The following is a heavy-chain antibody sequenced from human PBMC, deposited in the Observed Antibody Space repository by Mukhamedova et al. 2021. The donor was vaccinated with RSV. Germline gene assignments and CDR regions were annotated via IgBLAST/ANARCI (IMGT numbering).Heavy chain of an antibody. Sequence: EWVSAISGSGGSTYYADSVKGRFTISRDNSKNTLYLQMNSLRAEDTAVYYCAKESPLDYWRQGTLLTVS. V-gene: IGHV3-23*01. CDR3: AKESPLDY. J-gene: IGHJ4*02. CDR2: ISGSGGST.